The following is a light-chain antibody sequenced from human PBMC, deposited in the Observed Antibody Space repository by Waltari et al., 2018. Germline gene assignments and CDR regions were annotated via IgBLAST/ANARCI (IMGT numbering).Light chain of an antibody. CDR3: QVWDKVNDDMV. V-gene: IGLV3-21*02. Sequence: SYVLTQPPSVSVAPGQTARVPCWGSNVGSYRVNWYQRKTGQAPVLVVHENIAGPSGVQEGFSGSSIGETATLTISRVEAGDEADYYCQVWDKVNDDMVFGGWTKVTVL. CDR1: NVGSYR. J-gene: IGLJ2*01. CDR2: ENI.